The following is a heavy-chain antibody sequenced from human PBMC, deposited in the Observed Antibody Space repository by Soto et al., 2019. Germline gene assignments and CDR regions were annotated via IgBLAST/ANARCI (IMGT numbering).Heavy chain of an antibody. D-gene: IGHD6-19*01. CDR2: ISGSGDAT. CDR1: GFTFSNCA. V-gene: IGHV3-23*01. CDR3: AKDEGQAVTGPLGY. Sequence: EVQLLESGGGLVKPGGSLRLSCAASGFTFSNCAMSWDRQAPGKGLEWVSGISGSGDATWFADSVKGRFTISRDNSKNTLYLQMSTLRAEDTAVYYCAKDEGQAVTGPLGYWGQGTLVTVSS. J-gene: IGHJ4*02.